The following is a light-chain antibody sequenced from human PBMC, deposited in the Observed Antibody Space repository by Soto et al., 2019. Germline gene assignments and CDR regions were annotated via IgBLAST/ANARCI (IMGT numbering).Light chain of an antibody. CDR3: QQYDSWLPLT. CDR2: GAS. J-gene: IGKJ4*01. V-gene: IGKV3-15*01. Sequence: EIVMTQSPATLSVSPGESATLSCRASQNVYSNLAWYQQKPGQAPRLLIYGASTRVTGFPARFSGSGSGTEFTLTISSLQSEDSAVYYCQQYDSWLPLTFGGGTKVDIK. CDR1: QNVYSN.